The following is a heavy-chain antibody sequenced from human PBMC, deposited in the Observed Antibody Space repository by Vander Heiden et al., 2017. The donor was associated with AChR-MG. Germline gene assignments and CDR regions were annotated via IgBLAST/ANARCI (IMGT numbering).Heavy chain of an antibody. J-gene: IGHJ4*02. D-gene: IGHD6-25*01. V-gene: IGHV3-30*03. Sequence: QVRLVESGGGVVQTGRSLRLSCAASGLTFSSYGMHWVRQAPGKGLEWVAVISFDGSSTYYADSVKGRFTVSRDNSKNTLSLQMSNLRAEDSALYYCAAAGSRLYYFDFWGQGTLVSVSS. CDR1: GLTFSSYG. CDR3: AAAGSRLYYFDF. CDR2: ISFDGSST.